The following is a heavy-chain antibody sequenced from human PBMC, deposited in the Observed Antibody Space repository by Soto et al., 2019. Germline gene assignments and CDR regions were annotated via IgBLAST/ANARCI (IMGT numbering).Heavy chain of an antibody. CDR2: ISGYNGNT. J-gene: IGHJ4*02. V-gene: IGHV1-18*01. D-gene: IGHD3-10*01. Sequence: QVQLVQSGAEVKKPGASVKVSCKASGYTFTSYGISWVRQAPGQGLEWMGWISGYNGNTNHAQKLQGRVTMTTDTYTSTAYMELRSLRSDDTAVYYCARDWDITMVRGVIRNDYWGQGTLVTVSS. CDR1: GYTFTSYG. CDR3: ARDWDITMVRGVIRNDY.